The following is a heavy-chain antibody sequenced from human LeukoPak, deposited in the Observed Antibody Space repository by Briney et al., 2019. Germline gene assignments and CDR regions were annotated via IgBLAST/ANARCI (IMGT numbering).Heavy chain of an antibody. V-gene: IGHV4-59*01. Sequence: GSLRLSCAASGFTFSDYYMSWIRQPPGKGLEWIGYIYYSGSTNYNPSLKSRVTISVDTSKNQFSLKLSSVTAADTAVYYCASGYKSGSSELDYWGQGTLVTVSS. D-gene: IGHD1-26*01. J-gene: IGHJ4*02. CDR3: ASGYKSGSSELDY. CDR1: GFTFSDYY. CDR2: IYYSGST.